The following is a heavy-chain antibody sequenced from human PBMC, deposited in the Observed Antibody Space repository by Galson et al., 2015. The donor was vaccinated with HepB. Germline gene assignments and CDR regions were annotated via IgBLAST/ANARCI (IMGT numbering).Heavy chain of an antibody. J-gene: IGHJ4*02. CDR2: IYYSGST. D-gene: IGHD5-18*01. Sequence: TLSLTCAVSGGSISSGGYYWSWIRAPPGEGLGWIAYIYYSGSTFYNPSLKSRVTISVDTSKNQFSLKLSSVTAADTAVYYCASLRGYSLGYWGQGTLVTVSS. CDR1: GGSISSGGYY. V-gene: IGHV4-30-4*01. CDR3: ASLRGYSLGY.